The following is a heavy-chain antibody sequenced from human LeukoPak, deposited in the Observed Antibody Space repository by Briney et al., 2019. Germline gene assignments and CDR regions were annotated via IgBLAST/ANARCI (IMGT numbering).Heavy chain of an antibody. CDR2: TFYSGST. D-gene: IGHD3-10*01. CDR3: ARGGFGGSRYKYGMDV. J-gene: IGHJ6*02. CDR1: GGSISSYY. V-gene: IGHV4-59*01. Sequence: PSETLSLTCTVSGGSISSYYWSWIRQPPGKGLEWIGYTFYSGSTNYNPSLKSRVTISVDTSKNHFSLKLSSVTAADTAVYYCARGGFGGSRYKYGMDVWGQGTTVTVSS.